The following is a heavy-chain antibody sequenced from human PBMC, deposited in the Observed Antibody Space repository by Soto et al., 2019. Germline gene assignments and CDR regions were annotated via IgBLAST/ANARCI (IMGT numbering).Heavy chain of an antibody. CDR3: AKGPHPLVLLWFGEFLGSYFDY. D-gene: IGHD3-10*01. J-gene: IGHJ4*02. V-gene: IGHV3-23*01. Sequence: EVQLLESGGGLVQPGGSLRLSCAASGFTFSSYAMSWVRQAPGKGLEWVSAISGSGGSTYYADSVKGRFTISRDNSKNSLYLQMNSLRAEDTAVYYCAKGPHPLVLLWFGEFLGSYFDYWGQGTLVTVSS. CDR1: GFTFSSYA. CDR2: ISGSGGST.